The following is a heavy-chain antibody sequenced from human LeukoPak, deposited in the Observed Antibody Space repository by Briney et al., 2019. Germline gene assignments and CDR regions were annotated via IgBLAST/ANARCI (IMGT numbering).Heavy chain of an antibody. CDR2: ITSSSSYI. V-gene: IGHV3-21*01. J-gene: IGHJ4*02. D-gene: IGHD1-1*01. Sequence: GGSLRLSCAASGFTFSSYHMNWVRQALGKGLEWVSSITSSSSYIYYVDSVKGRFTISRDNSKNTLYLQMNSLRAEDTAVYYCAKSPWNGKFRAYFDYWGQGTLVTVSS. CDR3: AKSPWNGKFRAYFDY. CDR1: GFTFSSYH.